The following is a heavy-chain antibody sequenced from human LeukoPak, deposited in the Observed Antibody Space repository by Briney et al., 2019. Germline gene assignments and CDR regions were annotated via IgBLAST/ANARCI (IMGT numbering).Heavy chain of an antibody. Sequence: SETLPLTCAVYGGSFSGYYWSWIRQPPGKGLEWIGEINHSGSTNYNPSLKSRVTISVDTSKNQFSLKLSSVTAADTAVYYCARGDWYSGSWWNWGQGILVTVSS. CDR1: GGSFSGYY. J-gene: IGHJ4*02. CDR3: ARGDWYSGSWWN. D-gene: IGHD6-13*01. CDR2: INHSGST. V-gene: IGHV4-34*01.